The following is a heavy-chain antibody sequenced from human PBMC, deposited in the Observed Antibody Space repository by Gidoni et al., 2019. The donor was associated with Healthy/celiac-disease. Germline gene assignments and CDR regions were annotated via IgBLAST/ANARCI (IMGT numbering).Heavy chain of an antibody. D-gene: IGHD5-18*01. V-gene: IGHV3-9*01. Sequence: EVQLVESGGGLVQPGRSLRLSCAASGFTFDDYAMHWVRQAPGKGLEWVSGISWNSGSIGYADSVKGRFTISRDNAKNSLYLQMNSLRAEDTALYYCATVDTAMVLGAFDIWGQGTMVTVSS. CDR2: ISWNSGSI. CDR1: GFTFDDYA. J-gene: IGHJ3*02. CDR3: ATVDTAMVLGAFDI.